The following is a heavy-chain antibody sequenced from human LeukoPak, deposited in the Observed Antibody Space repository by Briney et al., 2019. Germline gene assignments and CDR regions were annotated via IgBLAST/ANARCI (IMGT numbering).Heavy chain of an antibody. CDR1: GGSFSGYY. V-gene: IGHV4-34*01. CDR2: INHSGST. CDR3: ARVVIANYDSSGPYAFDI. Sequence: SESLSLTCAVYGGSFSGYYWSWIRQPPGKGLGWIGEINHSGSTNYNPSRKSRVTISVDTSKNQFSLKLSSVTAADTAVYYCARVVIANYDSSGPYAFDIWGQGTMVTVSS. J-gene: IGHJ3*02. D-gene: IGHD3-22*01.